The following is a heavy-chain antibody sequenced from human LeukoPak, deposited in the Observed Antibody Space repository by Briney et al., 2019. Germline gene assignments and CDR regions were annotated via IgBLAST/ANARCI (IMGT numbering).Heavy chain of an antibody. J-gene: IGHJ5*02. CDR3: TREARVGNWFDP. Sequence: GASVKVSCRASGYTFTDYYIHWVRQAPGQGLEWMGWINPDNGGTNYAQKFQGRVTMTRDTSIRTVYMDLSRLRSDNTAVFYCTREARVGNWFDPWGQGTQVTVSS. CDR2: INPDNGGT. V-gene: IGHV1-2*02. CDR1: GYTFTDYY. D-gene: IGHD2-2*01.